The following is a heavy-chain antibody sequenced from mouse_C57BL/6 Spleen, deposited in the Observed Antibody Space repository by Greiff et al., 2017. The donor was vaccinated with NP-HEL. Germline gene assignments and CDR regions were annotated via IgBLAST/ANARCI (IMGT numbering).Heavy chain of an antibody. Sequence: VMLVESGPELVKPGASVKLSCKASGYTFTSYDINWVKQRPGQGLEWIGWIYPRDGSTKYNEKFKGKATLTVDTSSSTAYMELHSLTSEDSAVYFCASAWFAYWGQGTLVTVSA. CDR1: GYTFTSYD. CDR3: ASAWFAY. J-gene: IGHJ3*01. CDR2: IYPRDGST. V-gene: IGHV1-85*01.